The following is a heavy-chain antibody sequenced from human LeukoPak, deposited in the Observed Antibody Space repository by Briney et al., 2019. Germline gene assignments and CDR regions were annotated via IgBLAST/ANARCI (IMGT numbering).Heavy chain of an antibody. CDR1: GDTFTGYY. V-gene: IGHV1-2*02. Sequence: ASVKVSCKASGDTFTGYYMHWVRQAPGQGLEWMGWINPNSGGTNYAQKFQGRVTMTWDTSISTAYMELSRLRSDDTAVYYCARVWFGEYYFDYWGQGTLVTVSS. CDR3: ARVWFGEYYFDY. J-gene: IGHJ4*02. CDR2: INPNSGGT. D-gene: IGHD3-10*01.